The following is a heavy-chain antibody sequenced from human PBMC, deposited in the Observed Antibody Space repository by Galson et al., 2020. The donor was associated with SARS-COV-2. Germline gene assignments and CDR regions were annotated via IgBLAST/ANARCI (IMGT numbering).Heavy chain of an antibody. CDR1: GFTFSDYS. J-gene: IGHJ4*02. Sequence: GESLKISCAASGFTFSDYSMNWVRKAPGRGLEWVAYISRSSSTISYADSVKGRFTISRDNAKNSLSLHMDSLRAEDTAVYYCARGKRIFSGYDSEMDYWGQGTLVPVSS. CDR3: ARGKRIFSGYDSEMDY. D-gene: IGHD5-12*01. CDR2: ISRSSSTI. V-gene: IGHV3-48*04.